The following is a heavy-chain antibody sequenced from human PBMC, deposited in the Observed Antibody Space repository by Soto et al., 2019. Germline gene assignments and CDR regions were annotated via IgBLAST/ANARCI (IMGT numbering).Heavy chain of an antibody. J-gene: IGHJ6*02. CDR2: INHSGST. Sequence: QVQLQQWGAGLLKPSETLSLTCAVYGGSFSGYYWSWIRQPPGKGLEWIGEINHSGSTNYNPSLKSRVTISVDTSKNQFSLKLSSVTAADTAVYYCARGYYYGSGSYRRTPFDYGMDVWGQGTTVTVSS. D-gene: IGHD3-10*01. CDR1: GGSFSGYY. CDR3: ARGYYYGSGSYRRTPFDYGMDV. V-gene: IGHV4-34*01.